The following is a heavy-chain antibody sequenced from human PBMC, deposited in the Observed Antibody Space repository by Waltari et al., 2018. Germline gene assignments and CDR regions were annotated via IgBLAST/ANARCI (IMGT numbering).Heavy chain of an antibody. J-gene: IGHJ5*02. CDR3: ARAPPYDYVWGSYRSGWFDP. D-gene: IGHD3-16*02. V-gene: IGHV4-34*01. Sequence: QVQLQQWGAGLLKPSETLSLTCAVYGGSFSGYYWSWIRQPPGKGREWIGEINHSGSTNYTPSRKSRVTISVDTSKNQFSLKLGSVTAADTAVYYCARAPPYDYVWGSYRSGWFDPWGQGTLVTVSS. CDR2: INHSGST. CDR1: GGSFSGYY.